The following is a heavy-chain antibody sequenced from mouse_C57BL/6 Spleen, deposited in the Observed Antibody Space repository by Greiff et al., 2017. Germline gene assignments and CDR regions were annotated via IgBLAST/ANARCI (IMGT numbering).Heavy chain of an antibody. CDR3: ARSDDGSKAMDY. CDR2: INPSSGYT. Sequence: VQLQQSGAELARPGASVKMSCKASGYTFTSYTMHWVKQRPGQGLEWIGYINPSSGYTKYNQKFKDKATLTADKSSSTAYMQLSSLTSEDSAVYYCARSDDGSKAMDYWGQGTSVTVSS. CDR1: GYTFTSYT. D-gene: IGHD1-1*01. V-gene: IGHV1-4*01. J-gene: IGHJ4*01.